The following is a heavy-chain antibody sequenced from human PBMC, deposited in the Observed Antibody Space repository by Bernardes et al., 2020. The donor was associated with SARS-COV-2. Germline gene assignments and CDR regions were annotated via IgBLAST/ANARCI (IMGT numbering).Heavy chain of an antibody. D-gene: IGHD3-9*01. J-gene: IGHJ6*02. V-gene: IGHV3-33*01. Sequence: GGSLRLSCAASGFTFRSYGMHWVRQAPGQGLEWVAVIWYDGSNKYYADSVKGRFTISRDNSKNTLYLQMNSLRAEDTAVYYCARVEDYDILTGSGMDVWGQGTTVTGSS. CDR1: GFTFRSYG. CDR3: ARVEDYDILTGSGMDV. CDR2: IWYDGSNK.